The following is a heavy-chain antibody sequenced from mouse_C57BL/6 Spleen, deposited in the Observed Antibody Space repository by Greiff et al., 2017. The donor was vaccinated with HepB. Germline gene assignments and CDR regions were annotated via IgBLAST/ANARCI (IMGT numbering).Heavy chain of an antibody. D-gene: IGHD1-1*01. J-gene: IGHJ2*01. CDR3: ARGTTVVSYYFDY. Sequence: QVHVKQPGAELVKPGASVKMSCKASGYTFTSYWITWVKQRPGQGLEWIGDIYPGSGSTNYNEKFKSKATLTVDTSSSTAYMQLSSLTSEDSAVYYCARGTTVVSYYFDYWGQGTTLTVSS. CDR1: GYTFTSYW. CDR2: IYPGSGST. V-gene: IGHV1-55*01.